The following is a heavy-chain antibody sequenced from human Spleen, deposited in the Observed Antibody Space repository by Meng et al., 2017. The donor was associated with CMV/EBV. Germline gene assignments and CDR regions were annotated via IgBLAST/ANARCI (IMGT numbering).Heavy chain of an antibody. D-gene: IGHD6-13*01. CDR1: GFTFSSYS. Sequence: GGSLRLSCAASGFTFSSYSMHWVRQAPGKGLEWVAFIRYDGSTKYYEDSVKGRFSISRDNSMTTLYLQMKSLRVDDTGVYYCAKEPNVGAAGIDYWGQGTLVTVSS. V-gene: IGHV3-30*02. CDR3: AKEPNVGAAGIDY. J-gene: IGHJ4*02. CDR2: IRYDGSTK.